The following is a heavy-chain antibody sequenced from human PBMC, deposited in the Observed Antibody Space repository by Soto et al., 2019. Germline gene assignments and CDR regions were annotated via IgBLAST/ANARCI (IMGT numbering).Heavy chain of an antibody. Sequence: GGSLRLSCAASGFTFNIYGMHWVRQAPDKGLEWVALISDDGSNQYYADSVKGRFTISRDNSKNTLFLQMNSLRADDTAVYYCAKDQASGQGSFDSWGQGTLVTVS. J-gene: IGHJ4*02. CDR3: AKDQASGQGSFDS. CDR1: GFTFNIYG. V-gene: IGHV3-30*18. CDR2: ISDDGSNQ.